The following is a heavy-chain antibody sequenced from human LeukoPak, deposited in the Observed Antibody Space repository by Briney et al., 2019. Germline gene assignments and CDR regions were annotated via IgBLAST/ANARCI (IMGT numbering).Heavy chain of an antibody. V-gene: IGHV1-69*05. CDR3: ARGGTARPAAHYYYYYMDV. Sequence: GSSVKVSCKASGGTFSSYAISWVRQAPGQGLEWMGGIIPIFGTANYAQKFQGRVTITTDESTSTAYMELSSLRSEDTAVYYCARGGTARPAAHYYYYYMDVWGKGTPVTVSS. D-gene: IGHD6-6*01. J-gene: IGHJ6*03. CDR1: GGTFSSYA. CDR2: IIPIFGTA.